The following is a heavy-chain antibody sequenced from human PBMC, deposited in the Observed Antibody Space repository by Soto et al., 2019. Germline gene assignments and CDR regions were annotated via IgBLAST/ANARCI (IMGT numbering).Heavy chain of an antibody. D-gene: IGHD6-6*01. Sequence: GGSLRLSCAASGFTLSGYAMDWARQAPGKGLGYVSGISSNGVGTYYANSVQGRFTISRDNSKNTVYLQMGSLRPEDMAVYYCARRARPDFYYMDVWGKGTTVTVSS. CDR2: ISSNGVGT. J-gene: IGHJ6*03. V-gene: IGHV3-64*01. CDR1: GFTLSGYA. CDR3: ARRARPDFYYMDV.